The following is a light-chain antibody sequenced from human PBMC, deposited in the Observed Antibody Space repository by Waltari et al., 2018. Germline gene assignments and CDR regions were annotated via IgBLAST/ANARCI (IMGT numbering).Light chain of an antibody. CDR3: MIWDSSAWV. CDR2: YRSDSDK. Sequence: QAVLTQPSSLSASPGASASLTCTLRSGIDVGTDSIYWYQLQPGSPPHYLLRYRSDSDKQQGSGVPSRFSGSKDASANAGILLISGLQSDDEADYYCMIWDSSAWVFGGGTKLTVL. J-gene: IGLJ3*02. V-gene: IGLV5-45*03. CDR1: SGIDVGTDS.